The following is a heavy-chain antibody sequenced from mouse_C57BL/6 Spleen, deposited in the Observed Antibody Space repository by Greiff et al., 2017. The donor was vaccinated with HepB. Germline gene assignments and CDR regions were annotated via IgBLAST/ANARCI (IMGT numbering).Heavy chain of an antibody. D-gene: IGHD2-4*01. Sequence: VQLQQSGAELVRPGTSVKVSCKASGYAFTNYLIEWVKQRPGQGLEWIGVINPRSGGTNYNEKFKGKATLTADKSSSTAYMQLSSLTSEDSAVYFCARGIYYDYEGFAYWGQGTLVTVSA. CDR3: ARGIYYDYEGFAY. V-gene: IGHV1-54*01. CDR1: GYAFTNYL. J-gene: IGHJ3*01. CDR2: INPRSGGT.